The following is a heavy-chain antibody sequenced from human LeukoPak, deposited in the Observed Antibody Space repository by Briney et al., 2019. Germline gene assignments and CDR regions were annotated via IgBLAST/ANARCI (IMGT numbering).Heavy chain of an antibody. Sequence: SETLSLTCTVSGGSISSGGYYWSWIRQHPGKGLEWIGYIYYSGSTYCNPSLKSRVTISVDTSKNQFSLKLSSVTAAGTAVYYCAREDGSGRHFDYWGQGTLVTVSS. CDR1: GGSISSGGYY. V-gene: IGHV4-31*03. CDR2: IYYSGST. CDR3: AREDGSGRHFDY. J-gene: IGHJ4*02. D-gene: IGHD3-10*01.